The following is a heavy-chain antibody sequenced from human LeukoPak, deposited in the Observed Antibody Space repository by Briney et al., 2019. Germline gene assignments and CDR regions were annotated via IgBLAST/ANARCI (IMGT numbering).Heavy chain of an antibody. CDR1: GFTVSTNY. D-gene: IGHD3-10*01. J-gene: IGHJ4*02. CDR3: ASDRFGEPMNS. V-gene: IGHV3-66*01. CDR2: IYSGGST. Sequence: TGGSLRLSCAVSGFTVSTNYMSWVRQPPGKGLEWVSVIYSGGSTYYADSVKGRFSISRDNSKNTLYLQMNNLRAEDTAVYYCASDRFGEPMNSWGQGTLVTVSS.